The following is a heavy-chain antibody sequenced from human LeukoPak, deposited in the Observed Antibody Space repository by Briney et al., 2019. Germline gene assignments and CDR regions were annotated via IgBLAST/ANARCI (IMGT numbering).Heavy chain of an antibody. CDR3: AREDRSYSSSWYNPYNWFDP. CDR2: IIPKFGTA. D-gene: IGHD6-13*01. J-gene: IGHJ5*02. V-gene: IGHV1-69*05. Sequence: GASVKVSCRASGGSFSTFSGYAVSWVRQAPGQGLEWMGRIIPKFGTANYAQRFLGRVTITTDESTSTVYMQLSSLTSEDTAVYYCAREDRSYSSSWYNPYNWFDPWGQGTLVTVSS. CDR1: GGSFSTFSGYA.